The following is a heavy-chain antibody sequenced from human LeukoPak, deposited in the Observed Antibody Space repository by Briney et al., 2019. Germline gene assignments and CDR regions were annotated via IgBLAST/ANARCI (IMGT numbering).Heavy chain of an antibody. CDR3: ARRDYDENAFDI. CDR2: INWNGGST. D-gene: IGHD4-17*01. J-gene: IGHJ3*02. CDR1: GFTFDDYG. Sequence: PGGSLRLSCAASGFTFDDYGMSWVRQAPGKGLEWVSGINWNGGSTGYADSVKGRFTISRDNAKSSLYLQMNSLRAEDTALYYCARRDYDENAFDIWGQGTMVTVSS. V-gene: IGHV3-20*04.